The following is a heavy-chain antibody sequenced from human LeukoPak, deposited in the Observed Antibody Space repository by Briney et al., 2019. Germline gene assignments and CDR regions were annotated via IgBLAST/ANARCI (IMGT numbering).Heavy chain of an antibody. Sequence: PGGSLRLSCATSGFTFRTYWMFWVRQAPGKGLVWVSRINTDGSNTVNADSVKGRFTISRDNAKNTLYLQMNSLRAEDTAVYYCARGGYDTSGNYIATLDYWGQGTLVTVSS. V-gene: IGHV3-74*01. CDR1: GFTFRTYW. D-gene: IGHD3-22*01. J-gene: IGHJ4*02. CDR2: INTDGSNT. CDR3: ARGGYDTSGNYIATLDY.